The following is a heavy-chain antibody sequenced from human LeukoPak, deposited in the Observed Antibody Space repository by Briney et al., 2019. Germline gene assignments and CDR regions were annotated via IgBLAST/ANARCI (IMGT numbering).Heavy chain of an antibody. CDR3: AREGALGYCSGGSCYYFDY. Sequence: GASVKVSCKASGYTFTSYGISWVRQAPGQGLEWMGWISAYNGNTNYAQKLQGRVTMTTDTSTSTAYMELSSLRSEDTAVYYCAREGALGYCSGGSCYYFDYWGQGTLVTVSS. D-gene: IGHD2-15*01. CDR1: GYTFTSYG. V-gene: IGHV1-18*01. J-gene: IGHJ4*02. CDR2: ISAYNGNT.